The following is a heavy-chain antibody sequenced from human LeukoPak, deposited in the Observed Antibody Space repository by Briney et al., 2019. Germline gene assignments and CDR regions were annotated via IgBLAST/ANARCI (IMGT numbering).Heavy chain of an antibody. V-gene: IGHV3-7*01. Sequence: GGSLRRSCAAFGFTFNNYWMSWVRQAPGKGLEWVANINQDGSGKHYVDSVKGRFTISRDNAKNSLYLQMNSLRAEDTAVYFCAKASIAGAIGVLDYWGQGTLVTVSS. CDR1: GFTFNNYW. J-gene: IGHJ4*02. CDR2: INQDGSGK. D-gene: IGHD1-26*01. CDR3: AKASIAGAIGVLDY.